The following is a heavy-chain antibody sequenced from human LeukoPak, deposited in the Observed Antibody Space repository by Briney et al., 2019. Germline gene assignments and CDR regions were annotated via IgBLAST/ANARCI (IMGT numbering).Heavy chain of an antibody. V-gene: IGHV3-64*04. Sequence: GGSLRLSCSASGFTFSSYAMHWVRQAPGKGLEYVSAISSNGGSTYYADSVKGRFTISRDNAKNSLYLQMNSLRDEDTAVYYCVREMADLTYYGSGSYYMDYWGQGTLVTVSS. CDR3: VREMADLTYYGSGSYYMDY. J-gene: IGHJ4*02. CDR1: GFTFSSYA. D-gene: IGHD3-10*01. CDR2: ISSNGGST.